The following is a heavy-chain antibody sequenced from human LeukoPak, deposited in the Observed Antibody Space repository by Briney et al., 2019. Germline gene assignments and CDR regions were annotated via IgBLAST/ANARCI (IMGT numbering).Heavy chain of an antibody. CDR3: ARDYYDSSGYLY. J-gene: IGHJ4*02. D-gene: IGHD3-22*01. CDR1: GFSFNDYY. CDR2: IKTDGTTA. Sequence: GGSLRLSCAASGFSFNDYYLYWVRQAPGKGLVWVSLIKTDGTTALYADAVKGRFTISRDSAKNTVYLQMNSLRVEDTALYYCARDYYDSSGYLYWGQGTLVTVSS. V-gene: IGHV3-74*01.